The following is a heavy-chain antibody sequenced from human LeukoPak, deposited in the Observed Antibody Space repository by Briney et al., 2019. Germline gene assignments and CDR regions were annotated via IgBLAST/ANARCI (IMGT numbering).Heavy chain of an antibody. CDR1: GYTFTSYD. CDR3: ARRMVRGGNWFDP. CDR2: MNPNSGNT. J-gene: IGHJ5*02. V-gene: IGHV1-8*01. Sequence: ASVTVSCKASGYTFTSYDINWVRQATGQGLEWMGWMNPNSGNTGYAQKFQGRVTMTRNTSISTAYMELSSLRSEDTAVYYCARRMVRGGNWFDPWGQGTLVTVSS. D-gene: IGHD3-10*01.